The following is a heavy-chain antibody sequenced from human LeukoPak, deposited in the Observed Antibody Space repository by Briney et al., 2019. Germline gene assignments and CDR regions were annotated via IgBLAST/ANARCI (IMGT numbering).Heavy chain of an antibody. CDR1: GFIFGGYW. V-gene: IGHV3-7*01. D-gene: IGHD3-3*01. Sequence: GGSLRLSCAASGFIFGGYWMSWVRQAPGRGLEWVANTNPDGSIKYYVDSVNSRFTISGDNAKNSLYLQMNSLRAEDTAVYYCVSGFLQWLYWGQGTLVTVSS. J-gene: IGHJ4*02. CDR3: VSGFLQWLY. CDR2: TNPDGSIK.